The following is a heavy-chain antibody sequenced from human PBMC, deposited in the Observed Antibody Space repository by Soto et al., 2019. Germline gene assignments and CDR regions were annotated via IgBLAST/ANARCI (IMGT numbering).Heavy chain of an antibody. CDR2: ISGSGYIT. D-gene: IGHD6-6*01. V-gene: IGHV3-23*01. CDR1: GFTFSSYA. CDR3: AKMAPSSSSQPFDY. J-gene: IGHJ4*02. Sequence: PGGSLRLSCAASGFTFSSYAMSWVRQAPGKGLEWVSTISGSGYITYYADSVKGRFTISRDNSKNTLYLQMNSLRAEDTAVYYSAKMAPSSSSQPFDYWGQGTLVTVSS.